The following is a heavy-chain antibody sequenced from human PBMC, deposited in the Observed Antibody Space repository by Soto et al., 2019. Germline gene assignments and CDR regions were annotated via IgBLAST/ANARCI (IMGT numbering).Heavy chain of an antibody. CDR3: ARGGRDGFDL. V-gene: IGHV4-4*07. Sequence: PXETLSLACSVAGCSIGTSYWNWIRQTAGTGLEWIGRIYITGSTNIHPSLKSRVVMSVDTAKNQFSLKLTSATAADTAVYYCARGGRDGFDLWGQGTMVTVSS. D-gene: IGHD3-10*01. CDR1: GCSIGTSY. CDR2: IYITGST. J-gene: IGHJ3*01.